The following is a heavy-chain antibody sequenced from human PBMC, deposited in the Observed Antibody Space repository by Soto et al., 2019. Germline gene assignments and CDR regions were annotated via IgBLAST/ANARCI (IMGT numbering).Heavy chain of an antibody. Sequence: GGSLRLSCAASGFTFSSYSMNWVRQAPGKGLEWVSYISSSSSTIYYADSVKGRFTISRDNAKNSLYLQMNSLRAEDTAVYYCARGSYCSGGSCIFDYWGQGTLVTVSS. CDR1: GFTFSSYS. J-gene: IGHJ4*02. V-gene: IGHV3-48*01. CDR3: ARGSYCSGGSCIFDY. CDR2: ISSSSSTI. D-gene: IGHD2-15*01.